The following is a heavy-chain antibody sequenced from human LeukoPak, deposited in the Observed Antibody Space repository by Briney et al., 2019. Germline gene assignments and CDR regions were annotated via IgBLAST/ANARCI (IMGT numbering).Heavy chain of an antibody. V-gene: IGHV3-49*03. CDR2: IRSNPYGGTT. CDR1: GFTFGDYA. D-gene: IGHD1-26*01. CDR3: ARDLVSGTYYSGAFDI. J-gene: IGHJ3*02. Sequence: GRSLRLSCATSGFTFGDYAMSWFRQAPGKGLEWVSFIRSNPYGGTTDYAASVRGRFTISRDDSKNIAYLQMSSLNTEDTGVYYCARDLVSGTYYSGAFDIWGQGTMVTVSS.